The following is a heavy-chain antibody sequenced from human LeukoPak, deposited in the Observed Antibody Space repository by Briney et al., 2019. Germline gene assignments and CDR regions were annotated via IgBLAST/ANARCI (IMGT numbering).Heavy chain of an antibody. D-gene: IGHD3-22*01. CDR1: GYSISSGYY. Sequence: SETLSLTCNVSGYSISSGYYWRWVRQPPGKGLEWIGSIYHSGSTYYNPSLKSRVTISVDTSKNQFSLNLTSVTAADTAVYYCAGDSSGYSYFDYWGQGILVTVSS. J-gene: IGHJ4*02. CDR2: IYHSGST. CDR3: AGDSSGYSYFDY. V-gene: IGHV4-38-2*02.